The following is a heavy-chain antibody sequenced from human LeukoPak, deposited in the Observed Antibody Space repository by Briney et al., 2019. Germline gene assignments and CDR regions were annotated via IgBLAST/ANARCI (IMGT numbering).Heavy chain of an antibody. CDR2: LRYDGLKE. V-gene: IGHV3-30*02. CDR1: GFSFSDFV. CDR3: AKDAEKRGDS. D-gene: IGHD2-21*01. Sequence: GGSLRLSCVASGFSFSDFVMHWVRQAPGKGLEWVAYLRYDGLKENYADSVRGRFSISRDNAKNTLYLQMTSLRVEDTAVYYCAKDAEKRGDSWGQGTLVTVSS. J-gene: IGHJ4*02.